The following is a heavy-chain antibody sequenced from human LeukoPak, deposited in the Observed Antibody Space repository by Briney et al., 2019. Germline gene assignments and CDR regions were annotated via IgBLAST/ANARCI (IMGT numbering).Heavy chain of an antibody. D-gene: IGHD4-17*01. CDR3: ASPYGDYNGAFDI. Sequence: SETLSLTCAVYGGSFSGYYWSWIRQPPGKGLEWIGEINHSGSTNYNPSLKSRVTISVDTSKYQFSLKLSSVTAADTAVYYCASPYGDYNGAFDIWGQGTMVTVSS. V-gene: IGHV4-34*01. CDR1: GGSFSGYY. J-gene: IGHJ3*02. CDR2: INHSGST.